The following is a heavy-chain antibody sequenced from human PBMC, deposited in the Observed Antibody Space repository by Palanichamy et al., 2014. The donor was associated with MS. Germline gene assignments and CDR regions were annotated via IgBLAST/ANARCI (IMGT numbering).Heavy chain of an antibody. J-gene: IGHJ4*02. CDR2: IIPILGIA. D-gene: IGHD4-23*01. V-gene: IGHV1-69*08. Sequence: QVQLVQSGAEVKKPGSSVKVSCKASGGTFSSYTISWVRQAPGQGLEWMGRIIPILGIANYAQKFQGRVTITADKSTSTAYMELSSLRSEDTAVYYCARDMRGEGGGKELGTFDYWGQGTLVTVSS. CDR1: GGTFSSYT. CDR3: ARDMRGEGGGKELGTFDY.